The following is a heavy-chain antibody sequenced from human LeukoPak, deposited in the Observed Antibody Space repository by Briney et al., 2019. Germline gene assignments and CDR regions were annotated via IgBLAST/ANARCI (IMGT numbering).Heavy chain of an antibody. CDR2: ISGSGGST. Sequence: GGSLRLSCAASGFTFSSYAMSWVRQAPGKGLEWVSAISGSGGSTYYADSVKGRFTISRDNAKNTLYLQMNSLRAEDTAVYYCASASSHRIAAGGDFWGQGTLVTVSS. CDR3: ASASSHRIAAGGDF. V-gene: IGHV3-23*01. J-gene: IGHJ4*02. CDR1: GFTFSSYA. D-gene: IGHD6-13*01.